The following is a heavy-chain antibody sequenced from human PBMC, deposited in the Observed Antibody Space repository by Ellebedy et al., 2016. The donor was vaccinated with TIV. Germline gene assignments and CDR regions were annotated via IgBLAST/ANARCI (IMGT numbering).Heavy chain of an antibody. D-gene: IGHD6-19*01. CDR3: ARGWQWLVGGFDY. CDR2: ISGSGGST. Sequence: GGSLRLXXAASGFTFSSYAMSWVRQAPGKGLEWVSAISGSGGSTYYADSVKGRFTISRDNSKNTLYLQMNSLRAEDTAVYYCARGWQWLVGGFDYWGQGTLVTVSS. CDR1: GFTFSSYA. V-gene: IGHV3-23*01. J-gene: IGHJ4*02.